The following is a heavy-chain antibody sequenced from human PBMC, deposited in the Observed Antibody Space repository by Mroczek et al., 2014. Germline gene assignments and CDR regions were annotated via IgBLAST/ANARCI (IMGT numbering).Heavy chain of an antibody. CDR3: AKPTGLRFLEWLYGY. CDR2: ISYDGSNK. Sequence: QVQLVQSGGGVVQPGRSLRLSCAASGFTFSSYGMHWVRQAPGKGLEWVAVISYDGSNKYYADSVKGRFTISRDNSKNTLYLQMNSLRAEDTAVYYCAKPTGLRFLEWLYGYWGQGTLVTVSS. D-gene: IGHD3-3*01. J-gene: IGHJ4*02. CDR1: GFTFSSYG. V-gene: IGHV3-30*18.